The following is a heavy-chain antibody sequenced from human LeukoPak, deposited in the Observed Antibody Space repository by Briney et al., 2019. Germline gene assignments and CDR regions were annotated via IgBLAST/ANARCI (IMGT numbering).Heavy chain of an antibody. CDR2: ISYDGSNK. CDR1: GFTFSSYA. V-gene: IGHV3-30*04. Sequence: GRSLRLSCAASGFTFSSYAMHWVRQAPGKGLEWVAVISYDGSNKYYADSVKGRFTISRDNSKNTLYLQMNSLRAEDTAVYYCASSIRRSAKKVYNWFDPWGQGTLVTVSS. CDR3: ASSIRRSAKKVYNWFDP. D-gene: IGHD2-21*01. J-gene: IGHJ5*02.